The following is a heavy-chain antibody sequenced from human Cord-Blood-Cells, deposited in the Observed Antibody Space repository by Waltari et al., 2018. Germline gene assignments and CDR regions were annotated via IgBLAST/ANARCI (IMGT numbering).Heavy chain of an antibody. V-gene: IGHV3-21*01. CDR2: ISSSSSYI. J-gene: IGHJ4*02. CDR3: ARGAAMLDY. D-gene: IGHD2-2*01. CDR1: GFTFSSYS. Sequence: EVQLVESGGGLVKPGGSLRLSCAASGFTFSSYSMNWVRQAPGKGLEWVSSISSSSSYIYYADSVKGRFTISRDNAKNARYLQMNSLRAEDTAVYYCARGAAMLDYWGQGTLVTVSS.